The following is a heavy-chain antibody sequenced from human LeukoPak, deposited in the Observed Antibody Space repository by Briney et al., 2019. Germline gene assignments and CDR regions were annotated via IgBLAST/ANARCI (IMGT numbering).Heavy chain of an antibody. CDR3: ARSGNYDC. V-gene: IGHV3-23*01. D-gene: IGHD1-1*01. CDR2: ISGSTGST. CDR1: GFTFSNYA. J-gene: IGHJ4*02. Sequence: GGSLRLSCAASGFTFSNYAMNWVRQAPGKGLEWVSLISGSTGSTYYADSVKGRFSISRDNAKNSLYLQMNSLRDEDTAVYYCARSGNYDCWGQGTLVTVSP.